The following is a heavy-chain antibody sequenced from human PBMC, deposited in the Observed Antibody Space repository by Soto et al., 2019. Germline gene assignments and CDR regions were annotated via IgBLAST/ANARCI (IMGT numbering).Heavy chain of an antibody. CDR2: ISGSGGST. D-gene: IGHD3-22*01. V-gene: IGHV3-23*01. CDR3: AKDGGTRVVVIPNWFDP. Sequence: GGSLRLSCAASGFTFSSYAMSCVRQARGKGLEWVSAISGSGGSTYYADSVKGRFTISRDNSKNTLYLQMNSLRAEDTAVYYCAKDGGTRVVVIPNWFDPWAQGTLVTVSS. CDR1: GFTFSSYA. J-gene: IGHJ5*02.